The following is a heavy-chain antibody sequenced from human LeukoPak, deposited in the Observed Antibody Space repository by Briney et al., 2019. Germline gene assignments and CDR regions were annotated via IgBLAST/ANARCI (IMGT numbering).Heavy chain of an antibody. CDR1: GFTFSSYS. CDR2: ISSSSSYI. D-gene: IGHD1-26*01. V-gene: IGHV3-21*01. J-gene: IGHJ4*02. CDR3: ARGPFSGSYPRYYFDY. Sequence: GGSLRLSCAASGFTFSSYSMNWVRQAPGKGLEWVSSISSSSSYIYYADSVKGRFTISRDNAKNSLYLQMNSLRAEDTAVYYCARGPFSGSYPRYYFDYWGQGTLVTVSS.